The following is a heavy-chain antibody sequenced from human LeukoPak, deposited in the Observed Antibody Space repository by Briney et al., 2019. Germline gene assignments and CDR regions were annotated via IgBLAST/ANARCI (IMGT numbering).Heavy chain of an antibody. Sequence: GGSLRLSCAASGFTFSSYTMNWVRQAPGKGLEWVSSISSSSTYIYYADSVKGRFTISRDNAKNSLYLQMNSLRAEDTAVYYCATMNLRYFDYWGQGTLITVSS. CDR3: ATMNLRYFDY. CDR2: ISSSSTYI. V-gene: IGHV3-21*01. CDR1: GFTFSSYT. J-gene: IGHJ4*02.